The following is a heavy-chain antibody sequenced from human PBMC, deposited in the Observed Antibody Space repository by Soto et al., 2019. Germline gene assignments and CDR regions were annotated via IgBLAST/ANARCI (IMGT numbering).Heavy chain of an antibody. Sequence: QVQLVESGGGVVQPGESLQVACAASGFTVATTGMHWVRQAPGKGLEWVAMISHSGTSKVYIDSVQGRFTISRDNARNNLYLEMRSPRHEDRAILYCTKDWGSSGWFNWFNPWGPGVLVTFFS. CDR2: ISHSGTSK. D-gene: IGHD6-19*01. CDR1: GFTVATTG. J-gene: IGHJ5*02. V-gene: IGHV3-30*18. CDR3: TKDWGSSGWFNWFNP.